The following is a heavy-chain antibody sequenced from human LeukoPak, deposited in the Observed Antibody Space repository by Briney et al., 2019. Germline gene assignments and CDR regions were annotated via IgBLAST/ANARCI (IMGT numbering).Heavy chain of an antibody. J-gene: IGHJ4*02. CDR3: ARNATTVNHVYKYFDY. V-gene: IGHV4-39*01. D-gene: IGHD4-17*01. Sequence: SETLSLTCSVSSGSMNGGLYYWAWIRQSPGKGLEWIGSAFNSGSTSYNPSLKSRVTISVDTSKNQFSLKLTSVTAADTAVYYCARNATTVNHVYKYFDYWGQGALVTVSS. CDR1: SGSMNGGLYY. CDR2: AFNSGST.